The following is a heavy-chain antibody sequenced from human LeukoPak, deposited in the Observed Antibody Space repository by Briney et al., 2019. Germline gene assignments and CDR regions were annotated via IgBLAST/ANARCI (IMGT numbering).Heavy chain of an antibody. Sequence: RASVKVSCKASGYTFTSYAMHWVRQAPGESLEWMAWINGATGNTEYSQKFQARVTITRDTSASTAYMELSSLRSEDTAVYYCARSIIIVPNTSYYYYYMDVWGRGTTVTVSS. D-gene: IGHD2/OR15-2a*01. CDR2: INGATGNT. V-gene: IGHV1-3*01. J-gene: IGHJ6*02. CDR3: ARSIIIVPNTSYYYYYMDV. CDR1: GYTFTSYA.